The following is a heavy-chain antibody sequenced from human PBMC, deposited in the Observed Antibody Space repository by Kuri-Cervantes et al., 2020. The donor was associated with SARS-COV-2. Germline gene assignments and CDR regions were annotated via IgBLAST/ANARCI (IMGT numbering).Heavy chain of an antibody. CDR3: ARKGAAAGTSYYMDV. CDR1: GYTFTSYA. J-gene: IGHJ6*03. D-gene: IGHD6-13*01. CDR2: IIPIFGTA. Sequence: ASVKVSCKASGYTFTSYAISWVRQAPGQGLEWMGGIIPIFGTANYAQKFQGRVTMTRDTSISTAYMELSRLRSDDTAVYYCARKGAAAGTSYYMDVWGKGTTVTVSS. V-gene: IGHV1-2*02.